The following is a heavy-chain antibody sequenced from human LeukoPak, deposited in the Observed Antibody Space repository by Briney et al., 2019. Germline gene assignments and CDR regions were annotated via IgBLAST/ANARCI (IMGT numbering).Heavy chain of an antibody. D-gene: IGHD3-10*01. CDR1: GFTFSSYG. J-gene: IGHJ4*02. CDR2: ISYDGSNK. CDR3: AKDGYGSGVY. V-gene: IGHV3-30*18. Sequence: GRSLRLSCAASGFTFSSYGMHWVRQAPGKGLEWVAVISYDGSNKYYADSVKGRFTISRDNSKNTLYLQMNSLRAEDTAVYYCAKDGYGSGVYRGQGTLVTVSS.